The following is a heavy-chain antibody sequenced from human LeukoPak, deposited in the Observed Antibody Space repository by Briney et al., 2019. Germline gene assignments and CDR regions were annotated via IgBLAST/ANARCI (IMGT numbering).Heavy chain of an antibody. CDR2: IIPIFGTA. CDR1: GGTFSSYA. V-gene: IGHV1-69*13. Sequence: GASVKVSRKASGGTFSSYAISWVRQAPGQGLEWMGGIIPIFGTANYAQKFQGRVTITADESTSTAYMELSSLRSEDTAVYYCASPREMATLGPFDYWGQGTLVTVSS. CDR3: ASPREMATLGPFDY. D-gene: IGHD5-24*01. J-gene: IGHJ4*02.